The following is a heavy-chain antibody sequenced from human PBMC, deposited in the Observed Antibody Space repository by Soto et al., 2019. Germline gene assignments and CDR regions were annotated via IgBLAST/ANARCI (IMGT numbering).Heavy chain of an antibody. J-gene: IGHJ6*02. D-gene: IGHD2-8*01. CDR3: ARSSGWRQVGVYNYGLDV. CDR1: GFFLSNNW. Sequence: QVQLVESGGGWVKPGESLRLSCIGSGFFLSNNWMTWIRQAPGKGLEWVSYISASGDYTIHADSLKGRFTISRDNARNSLWLQINSLTAEDTAVYYCARSSGWRQVGVYNYGLDVWGQGTTVIVSS. V-gene: IGHV3-11*06. CDR2: ISASGDYT.